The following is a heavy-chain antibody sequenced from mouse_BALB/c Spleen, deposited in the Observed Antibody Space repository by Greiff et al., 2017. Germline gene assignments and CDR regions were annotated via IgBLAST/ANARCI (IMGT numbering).Heavy chain of an antibody. Sequence: DVHLVESGPELVKPGASVKISCKTSGYTFTEYTMHWVKQSHGKSLEWIGGINPNNGGTSYNQKFKGKATLTVDKSSSTAYMELRSLTSEDSAVYYCAKRYLYYYAMDYWGQGTSVTVSS. J-gene: IGHJ4*01. D-gene: IGHD5-1*01. CDR2: INPNNGGT. V-gene: IGHV1-18*01. CDR3: AKRYLYYYAMDY. CDR1: GYTFTEYT.